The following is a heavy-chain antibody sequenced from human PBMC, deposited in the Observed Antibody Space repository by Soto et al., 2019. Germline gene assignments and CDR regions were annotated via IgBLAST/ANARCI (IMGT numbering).Heavy chain of an antibody. Sequence: QVQLQESGPGLVKPSETLSLTCTVSGGSISSYYWSWIRQPPGKGLEWIGYIYYSGSTNYNPSLSGRVTLSVDTSTNEFPLKLSSVTAADTAVYYRARGKAAACGWFDPWGQRTLVTVSS. CDR1: GGSISSYY. CDR2: IYYSGST. CDR3: ARGKAAACGWFDP. J-gene: IGHJ5*02. V-gene: IGHV4-59*01. D-gene: IGHD6-13*01.